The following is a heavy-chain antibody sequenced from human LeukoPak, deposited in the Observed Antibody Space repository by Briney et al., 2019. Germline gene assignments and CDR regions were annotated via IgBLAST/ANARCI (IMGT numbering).Heavy chain of an antibody. CDR3: ARDRNPSDIVVVPAAIDAGWFDP. CDR2: IIPIFGTA. Sequence: SVKVSCKVSGGTFSSYAISWVRQAPGQGLEWMGGIIPIFGTANYAQKFQGRVTITADESTSTAYMELSSLRSEDTAVYYCARDRNPSDIVVVPAAIDAGWFDPWGQGTLVTVSS. D-gene: IGHD2-2*02. CDR1: GGTFSSYA. J-gene: IGHJ5*02. V-gene: IGHV1-69*13.